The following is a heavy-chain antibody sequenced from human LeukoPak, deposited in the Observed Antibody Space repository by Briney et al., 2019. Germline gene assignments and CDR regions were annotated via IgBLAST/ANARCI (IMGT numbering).Heavy chain of an antibody. CDR2: IKQDGSER. CDR1: GFTFSNYW. V-gene: IGHV3-7*01. CDR3: AKYSYGSGTSFDP. D-gene: IGHD3-10*01. J-gene: IGHJ5*02. Sequence: GGSLRLSCSVSGFTFSNYWMSWLRQAPGKVLEWVANIKQDGSERNYVNYVKGRFTISRDNAKNSVYLQMNRLRAEDTATYHCAKYSYGSGTSFDPWGQGTLVTVSS.